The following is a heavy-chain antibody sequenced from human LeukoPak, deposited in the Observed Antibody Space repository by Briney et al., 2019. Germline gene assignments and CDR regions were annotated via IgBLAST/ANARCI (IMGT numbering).Heavy chain of an antibody. V-gene: IGHV4-38-2*02. J-gene: IGHJ4*02. CDR2: IYHSGST. Sequence: SETLSLTCTVSGYSISSGYYWGWIRQPPGKGLEWIGTIYHSGSTYYNPSLKSRVTISVDTSKNQFSLKLSSVTAADTAVYYCARVRYQLLRPFDYWGQGTLVTVPS. CDR3: ARVRYQLLRPFDY. D-gene: IGHD2-2*01. CDR1: GYSISSGYY.